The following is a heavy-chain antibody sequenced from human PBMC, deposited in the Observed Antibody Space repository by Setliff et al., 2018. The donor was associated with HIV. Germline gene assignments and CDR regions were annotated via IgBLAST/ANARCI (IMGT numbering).Heavy chain of an antibody. Sequence: ASVKVSCKASGYTFTSYAMHWVRQAPGQRLEWMGWINAGNGNTKYPQKFQGRVTITRDTSASTAYMELSSLRSEDTAVYYCARSYSSGWYGPPGAFDIWGQGTMVTVSS. V-gene: IGHV1-3*01. CDR2: INAGNGNT. CDR1: GYTFTSYA. D-gene: IGHD6-13*01. CDR3: ARSYSSGWYGPPGAFDI. J-gene: IGHJ3*02.